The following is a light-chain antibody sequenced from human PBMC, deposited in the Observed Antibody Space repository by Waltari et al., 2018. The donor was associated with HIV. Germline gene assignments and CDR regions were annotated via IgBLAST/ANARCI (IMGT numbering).Light chain of an antibody. CDR2: EDS. Sequence: SYEVTQPPSVSVSPGQTASITCSGDKLGDQYACWYQQRPGQSPVLVIYEDSKRPSGIPERFSGSNSGNTATLTISGTQAMDEADYYCQAWDGTTVIFGGGTKLTVL. V-gene: IGLV3-1*01. CDR3: QAWDGTTVI. J-gene: IGLJ2*01. CDR1: KLGDQY.